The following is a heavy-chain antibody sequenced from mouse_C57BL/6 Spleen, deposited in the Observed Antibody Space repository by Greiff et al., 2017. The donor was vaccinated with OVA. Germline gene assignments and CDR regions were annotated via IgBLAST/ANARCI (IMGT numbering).Heavy chain of an antibody. CDR2: INPNYGTT. CDR3: ARGTVVATRYWYFDV. D-gene: IGHD1-1*01. CDR1: GYSFTDYN. V-gene: IGHV1-39*01. Sequence: VQLKQSGPELVKPGASVKIFCKASGYSFTDYNTNWVKQSNGKSLEWIGVINPNYGTTSYNQKFKGKATLTVDQSSSTAYMQLNSLTSEDSAVYYCARGTVVATRYWYFDVWGTGTTVTVSS. J-gene: IGHJ1*03.